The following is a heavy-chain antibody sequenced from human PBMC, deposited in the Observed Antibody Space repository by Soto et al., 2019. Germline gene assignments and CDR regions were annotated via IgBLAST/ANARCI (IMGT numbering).Heavy chain of an antibody. CDR3: ARRPFVLRFLEWLPRTQYYYYYYGMDV. D-gene: IGHD3-3*01. V-gene: IGHV4-34*01. CDR1: GGSFSGYY. CDR2: INHSGST. Sequence: SETLSLTCAVYGGSFSGYYWSWIRQPPGKGLEWIGEINHSGSTNYNPSLKSRVTISVDTSKNQFSLKLSSVTAADTAVYYCARRPFVLRFLEWLPRTQYYYYYYGMDVWGQGTTVTAP. J-gene: IGHJ6*02.